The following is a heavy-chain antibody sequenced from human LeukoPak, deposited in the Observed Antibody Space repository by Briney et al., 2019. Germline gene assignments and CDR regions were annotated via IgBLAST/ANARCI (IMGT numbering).Heavy chain of an antibody. J-gene: IGHJ4*02. Sequence: SVKVSCKASGGTFISYAISWVRQAPGQGLEWMGGIIPIFGTANYAQKFQGRVTITADESTSTAYMELSSRRSEDTALYYCAKDRFGELSYIDYWGQGTLVTVSS. CDR1: GGTFISYA. V-gene: IGHV1-69*13. D-gene: IGHD3-10*01. CDR2: IIPIFGTA. CDR3: AKDRFGELSYIDY.